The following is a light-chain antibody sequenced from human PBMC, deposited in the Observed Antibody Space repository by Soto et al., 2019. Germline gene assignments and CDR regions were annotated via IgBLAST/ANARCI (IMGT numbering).Light chain of an antibody. J-gene: IGKJ4*01. CDR1: HDIRNS. Sequence: IQMTQSPSSLSASIGDRVTITCKASHDIRNSLNWYQQTPGKPPKLLISDASNLELGVPSKFSGTGFGTDFSFTIINLQPEDIATYYCQQYDNRPLTFGGGTKVEIK. CDR3: QQYDNRPLT. V-gene: IGKV1-33*01. CDR2: DAS.